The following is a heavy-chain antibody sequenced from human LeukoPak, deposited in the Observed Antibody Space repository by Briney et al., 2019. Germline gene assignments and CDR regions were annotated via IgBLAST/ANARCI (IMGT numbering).Heavy chain of an antibody. CDR3: ANLIAAAGHDAFDI. V-gene: IGHV1-69*05. J-gene: IGHJ3*02. CDR1: GYTFINYY. D-gene: IGHD6-13*01. Sequence: ASVKVSCKASGYTFINYYIYWVRQAPGQGLEWMGGIIPIFGTANYAQKFQGRVTITTDESTSTAYMELSSLRSEDTAVYYCANLIAAAGHDAFDIWGQGTMVTVSS. CDR2: IIPIFGTA.